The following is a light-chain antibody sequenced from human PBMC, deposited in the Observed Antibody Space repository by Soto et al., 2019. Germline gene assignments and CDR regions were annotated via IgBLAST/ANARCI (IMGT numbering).Light chain of an antibody. CDR3: MQALQTGYT. CDR2: LGS. V-gene: IGKV2-28*01. J-gene: IGKJ2*01. Sequence: DIVMTQSPLSLPVTPGEPASISCRSSQSLLHSNGYNYLDWYLQKPGQSPQLLIYLGSNRASGVPGRFSGSGSGTDFTLKISRVEAEDVGVYYCMQALQTGYTFGQGTKLEIK. CDR1: QSLLHSNGYNY.